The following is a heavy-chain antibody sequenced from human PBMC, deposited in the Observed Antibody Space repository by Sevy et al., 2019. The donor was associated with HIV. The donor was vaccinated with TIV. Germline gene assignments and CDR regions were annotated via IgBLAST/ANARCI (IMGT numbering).Heavy chain of an antibody. J-gene: IGHJ4*02. V-gene: IGHV3-53*01. CDR3: ARRLSSDWYFDF. CDR2: IYSDGTT. D-gene: IGHD6-19*01. Sequence: GGSLRLSCAASGFSVSRNHINWVRQAPGKGQEWISVIYSDGTTQYADSVKGRFTISRDTSNNTVYLQMSSLKADDTAVYYCARRLSSDWYFDFWGQGTLVTVSS. CDR1: GFSVSRNH.